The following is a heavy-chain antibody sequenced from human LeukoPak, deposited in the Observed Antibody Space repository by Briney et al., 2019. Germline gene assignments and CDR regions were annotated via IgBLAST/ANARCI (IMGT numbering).Heavy chain of an antibody. CDR3: ARGGAARSAGH. CDR2: IYSGGDT. Sequence: GGSLRLSCAASGFTVSSNYVSWFRQAPGKGLEWVSVIYSGGDTYYADSVKGRFTLSRDNSKNLLYLQMNSLRAEDTAVYYCARGGAARSAGHWGQGTLVTVSS. D-gene: IGHD6-6*01. V-gene: IGHV3-53*01. CDR1: GFTVSSNY. J-gene: IGHJ4*02.